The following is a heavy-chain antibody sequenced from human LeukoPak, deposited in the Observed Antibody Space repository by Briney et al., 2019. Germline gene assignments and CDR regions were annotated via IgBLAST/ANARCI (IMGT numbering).Heavy chain of an antibody. Sequence: ASVKVSCKASGYTFTGYYMHWVRQAPGQGLEWMGIINPSGGSTSYAQKFQGRVTMTRDTSTSTVYMELSSLRSEDTAVYYCARGGYYDILTGYWRNDAFDIWGQGTMVTVSS. D-gene: IGHD3-9*01. V-gene: IGHV1-46*01. J-gene: IGHJ3*02. CDR2: INPSGGST. CDR3: ARGGYYDILTGYWRNDAFDI. CDR1: GYTFTGYY.